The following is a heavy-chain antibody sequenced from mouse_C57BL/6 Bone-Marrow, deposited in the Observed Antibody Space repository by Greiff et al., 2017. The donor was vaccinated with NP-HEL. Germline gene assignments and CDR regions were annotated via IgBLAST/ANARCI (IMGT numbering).Heavy chain of an antibody. D-gene: IGHD2-4*01. V-gene: IGHV5-12*01. J-gene: IGHJ3*01. CDR3: ARQYDYDSFAY. Sequence: EVKLMESGGGLVQPGGSLKLSCAASGFTFSDYYMYWVRQTPEKRLEWVAYISNGGGSTYYPDTVKGRFTISRDNAKNTLYLQMSRLKSEDTAMYYCARQYDYDSFAYWGQGTLVTVSA. CDR2: ISNGGGST. CDR1: GFTFSDYY.